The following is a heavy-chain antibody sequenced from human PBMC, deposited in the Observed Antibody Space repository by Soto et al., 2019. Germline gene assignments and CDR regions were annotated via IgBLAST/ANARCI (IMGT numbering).Heavy chain of an antibody. J-gene: IGHJ6*02. CDR1: GFRFGSYA. D-gene: IGHD2-8*01. CDR3: AKDARCMLYWTGLRFFYGMDV. Sequence: QVQLVESGGGVVQPGRSLRLSYAASGFRFGSYAMNWVRQAPGKGLEWVAVTSYDGSEKFYADSVKGRFSIYRDNSKNTLYLQMDSLREEDTAMYYCAKDARCMLYWTGLRFFYGMDVWGQGTTVTVSS. V-gene: IGHV3-30*18. CDR2: TSYDGSEK.